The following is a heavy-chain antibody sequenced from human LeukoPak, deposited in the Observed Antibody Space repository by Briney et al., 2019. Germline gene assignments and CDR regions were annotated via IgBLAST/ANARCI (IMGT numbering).Heavy chain of an antibody. V-gene: IGHV3-48*01. CDR2: ISSSSSTI. Sequence: SGGSLRLSCAASGFTFSSHSMNWVRQAPGKGLEWVSYISSSSSTIKYADSVKGRFTISRDNAKNSLYLQMNSLRAEDTAVYYCASAQYCTNGVCPYFDYWGQGTLVTVSS. CDR1: GFTFSSHS. CDR3: ASAQYCTNGVCPYFDY. D-gene: IGHD2-8*01. J-gene: IGHJ4*02.